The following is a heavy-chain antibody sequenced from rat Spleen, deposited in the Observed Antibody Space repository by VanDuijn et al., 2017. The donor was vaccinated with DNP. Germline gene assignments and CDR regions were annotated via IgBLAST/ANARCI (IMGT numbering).Heavy chain of an antibody. Sequence: EVQLVESGGGLVRPGRSLKLSCAASGFAFSDYYMAWIRQVPGKGLEWVASISTGGGNTYYRDSVKGRFTISRDNAKSTLYLQMDSLKSDDTATYYCTREQHFHFDYWGQGVMVTVSS. J-gene: IGHJ2*01. CDR3: TREQHFHFDY. CDR1: GFAFSDYY. CDR2: ISTGGGNT. V-gene: IGHV5-25*01.